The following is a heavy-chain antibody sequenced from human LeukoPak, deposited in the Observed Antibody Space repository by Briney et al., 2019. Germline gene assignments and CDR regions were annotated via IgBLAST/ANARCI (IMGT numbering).Heavy chain of an antibody. J-gene: IGHJ4*02. CDR3: ARDRGGYCTDGVCSLFDY. CDR2: IYAFGIT. Sequence: SETLSLTCTLSGASISSGSYYWSWLRQPAGKGLEWIGRIYAFGITNYNPSLKSQVTMSVDTSENQFALKLSSVTAADTAVYYCARDRGGYCTDGVCSLFDYWGQGILVAVSS. CDR1: GASISSGSYY. V-gene: IGHV4-61*02. D-gene: IGHD2-8*01.